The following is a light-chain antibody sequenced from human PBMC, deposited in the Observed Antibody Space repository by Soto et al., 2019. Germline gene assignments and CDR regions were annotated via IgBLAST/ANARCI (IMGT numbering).Light chain of an antibody. V-gene: IGKV1-39*01. Sequence: DIQMTQSPSSLSASVGDRVTITCRASQSIGTNLNWYHQKPGKAPNLLIYDASSLQSGVPSRFSGSGSGTAFTLTISSLQPEDFATYFCQQYYSFPRTFGQGTKLEIK. CDR2: DAS. CDR3: QQYYSFPRT. J-gene: IGKJ2*01. CDR1: QSIGTN.